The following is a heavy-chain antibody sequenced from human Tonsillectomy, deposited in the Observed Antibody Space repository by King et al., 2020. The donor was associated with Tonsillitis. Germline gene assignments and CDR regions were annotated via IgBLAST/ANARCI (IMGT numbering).Heavy chain of an antibody. Sequence: QMQLVQSGAEVKKPGSSVKVSCKASGGTFTNYAISWVRQAPGQGLEWMGGIIPMFGTPNYAQKFQARVTINADESTNTAYMELFRLRSEDTAVYFCARAAGYYSGSGTYCFAYMDVWGKGTTVTVSS. CDR3: ARAAGYYSGSGTYCFAYMDV. CDR1: GGTFTNYA. D-gene: IGHD3-10*01. J-gene: IGHJ6*03. CDR2: IIPMFGTP. V-gene: IGHV1-69*01.